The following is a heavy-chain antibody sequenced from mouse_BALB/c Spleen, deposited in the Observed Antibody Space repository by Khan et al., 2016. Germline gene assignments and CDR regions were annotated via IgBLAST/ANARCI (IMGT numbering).Heavy chain of an antibody. J-gene: IGHJ1*01. V-gene: IGHV7-3*02. Sequence: EVELVESGGGLVQPGGSLRLSCTTSGFTFTAYYMSWVRQPPGEALEWLGFVRNKANGYTTEYSASVKGRFTISRDNSQSILYLQMNTLRAEDSATYYCARDVNDGYYWYFDGWGAGTTVTVSS. CDR2: VRNKANGYTT. CDR1: GFTFTAYY. D-gene: IGHD2-3*01. CDR3: ARDVNDGYYWYFDG.